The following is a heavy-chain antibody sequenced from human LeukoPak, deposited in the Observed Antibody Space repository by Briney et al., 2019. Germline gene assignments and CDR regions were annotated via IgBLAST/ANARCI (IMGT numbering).Heavy chain of an antibody. V-gene: IGHV3-48*02. CDR1: GFTFSTYS. Sequence: GGSLRLSCAASGFTFSTYSTNWVRQAPGKGPEWVSYISVSLIYYAESVKGRFTISRDNAKNSLYLQMNSLRDEDTAVYYCARGRYSSSWYFDYWGQGTLVTVSS. CDR3: ARGRYSSSWYFDY. D-gene: IGHD6-13*01. J-gene: IGHJ4*02. CDR2: ISVSLI.